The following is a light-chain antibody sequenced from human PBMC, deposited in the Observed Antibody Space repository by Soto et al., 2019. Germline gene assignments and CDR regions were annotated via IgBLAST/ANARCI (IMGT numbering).Light chain of an antibody. CDR2: VGTGGIVG. Sequence: QAVVTQPPSASASLGASVTLTCTLSSGYSNYKVDWYQQRPGKGPRFVMRVGTGGIVGSKGDGIPDRFSVLGSGLNRYLTIKNIQEEDESDYHCGADHGSGSNFVHVVFGGGTKLTV. CDR3: GADHGSGSNFVHVV. J-gene: IGLJ2*01. V-gene: IGLV9-49*01. CDR1: SGYSNYK.